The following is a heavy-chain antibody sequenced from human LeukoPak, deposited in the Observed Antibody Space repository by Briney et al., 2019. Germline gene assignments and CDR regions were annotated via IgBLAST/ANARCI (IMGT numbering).Heavy chain of an antibody. CDR1: GGSFSGYY. J-gene: IGHJ3*02. V-gene: IGHV4-34*01. CDR2: INHSGST. D-gene: IGHD2-8*01. Sequence: TSETLSLTCAVSGGSFSGYYWSWIRQPPGKGPEWIGQINHSGSTNYNPSLKSRVTISVDTSKNQFSLKLSSVTAADTAVYYCARGGLMVYAVRVQNDAFDIWGQGTMVTVSS. CDR3: ARGGLMVYAVRVQNDAFDI.